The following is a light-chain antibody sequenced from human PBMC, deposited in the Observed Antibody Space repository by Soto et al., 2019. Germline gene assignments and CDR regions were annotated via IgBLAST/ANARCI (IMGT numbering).Light chain of an antibody. Sequence: LPQPPSASGSLGQSVTISCTGTSSDVGGYNFVSWFQQRPGEAPKLLIYEVSNRPSGVPDRFSGSKSGNTASLTVSGLQADDEADYYCCSFAGSGYVFGSGTKVTVL. CDR1: SSDVGGYNF. V-gene: IGLV2-8*01. J-gene: IGLJ1*01. CDR3: CSFAGSGYV. CDR2: EVS.